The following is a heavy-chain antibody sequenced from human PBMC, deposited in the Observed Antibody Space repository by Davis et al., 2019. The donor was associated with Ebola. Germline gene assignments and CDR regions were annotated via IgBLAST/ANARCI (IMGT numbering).Heavy chain of an antibody. V-gene: IGHV4-4*02. Sequence: SDTLSPTFSLPGGSTRSTNSRSSVRQPPGKGPPLIAEIYHSGSTNYNPSLKSRVTISVDTSKNQFSLKLSAVTAADTAVYYCARRGYSYGWRYWGQGTLVTVSS. CDR3: ARRGYSYGWRY. CDR2: IYHSGST. D-gene: IGHD5-18*01. J-gene: IGHJ4*02. CDR1: GGSTRSTNS.